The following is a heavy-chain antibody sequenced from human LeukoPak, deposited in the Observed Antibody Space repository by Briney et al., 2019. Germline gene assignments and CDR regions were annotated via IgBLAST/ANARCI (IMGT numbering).Heavy chain of an antibody. CDR1: GYTFTGYY. CDR3: ARDHYYDSSGLGD. D-gene: IGHD3-22*01. Sequence: ASVKVSCKASGYTFTGYYMHWVRPAPGQGLEWMGWINPNSGGTNYAQKFQGRVTMTRDTSISTAYMELSRLRSDDTAVYYCARDHYYDSSGLGDWGQGTLVTVSS. J-gene: IGHJ4*02. CDR2: INPNSGGT. V-gene: IGHV1-2*02.